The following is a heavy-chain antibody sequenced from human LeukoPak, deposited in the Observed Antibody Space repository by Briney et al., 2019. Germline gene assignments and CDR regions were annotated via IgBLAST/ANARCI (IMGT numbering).Heavy chain of an antibody. D-gene: IGHD3-10*01. CDR3: AKGPDYGSGSYPHPTIFDY. J-gene: IGHJ4*02. CDR2: ISWNSGSI. V-gene: IGHV3-9*01. CDR1: GFTFDDYA. Sequence: PGGSLRLSCAASGFTFDDYAMHWVRQAPGKGLEWVSGISWNSGSIGYADSVKGRFTISRDNAKSSLYLQMNSLRAEDTALYYCAKGPDYGSGSYPHPTIFDYWGQGTLVTVSS.